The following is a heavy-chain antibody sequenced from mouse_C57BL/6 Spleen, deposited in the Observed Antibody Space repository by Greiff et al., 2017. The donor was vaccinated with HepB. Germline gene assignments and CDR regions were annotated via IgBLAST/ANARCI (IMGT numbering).Heavy chain of an antibody. CDR1: GYTFTDYY. CDR3: ARLDWAYAMDY. D-gene: IGHD4-1*01. CDR2: INPNNGGT. Sequence: EVQLQQSGPELVKPGASVKISCKASGYTFTDYYMNWVKQSHGKSLEWIGDINPNNGGTSYNQKFKGKATLTVDKSSSTAYMELRSLTSEDSAVYYCARLDWAYAMDYWGQGTSVTVSS. J-gene: IGHJ4*01. V-gene: IGHV1-26*01.